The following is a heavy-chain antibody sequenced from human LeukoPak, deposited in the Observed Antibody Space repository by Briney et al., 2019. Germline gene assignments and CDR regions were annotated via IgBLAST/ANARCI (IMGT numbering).Heavy chain of an antibody. CDR1: GFTVSSDY. CDR3: ASFTAMGPFDY. Sequence: GGSLRLSCAASGFTVSSDYMSWVRQAPGKGLEWVSVIYSGGSTYYADSVKGRFTISRDNSKNTLYLQMNSLRAVDTAVYYCASFTAMGPFDYWGQGTLVTVSS. J-gene: IGHJ4*02. V-gene: IGHV3-66*01. D-gene: IGHD5-18*01. CDR2: IYSGGST.